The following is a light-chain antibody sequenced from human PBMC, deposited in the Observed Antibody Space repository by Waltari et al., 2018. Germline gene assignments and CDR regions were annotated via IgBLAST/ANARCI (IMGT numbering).Light chain of an antibody. CDR2: KAH. J-gene: IGLJ3*02. V-gene: IGLV8-61*01. Sequence: TVVTQEPSFSVSRGGTVTLTCALSPGSLSTTSHATWYQQTPGQAPRTRVYKAHACSYGVQQRFSGSSLGNSAALTIPGAQVHDGSDYYCALYMGSGIWVFGGGTRLPVV. CDR1: PGSLSTTSH. CDR3: ALYMGSGIWV.